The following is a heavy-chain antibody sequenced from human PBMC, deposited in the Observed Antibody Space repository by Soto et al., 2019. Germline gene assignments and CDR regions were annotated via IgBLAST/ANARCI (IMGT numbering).Heavy chain of an antibody. J-gene: IGHJ4*01. V-gene: IGHV1-8*01. D-gene: IGHD1-26*01. CDR2: MNPYTGKT. CDR3: TRRKERSGPNYFDL. CDR1: GYTFTRYD. Sequence: ASVKVSCKASGYTFTRYDINWVRQASGQGLEWMGWMNPYTGKTGYAQKFRGRVTMTGNTSLGTAYMELSSLRSDDTAVYFCTRRKERSGPNYFDLWGQEPGSPSPQ.